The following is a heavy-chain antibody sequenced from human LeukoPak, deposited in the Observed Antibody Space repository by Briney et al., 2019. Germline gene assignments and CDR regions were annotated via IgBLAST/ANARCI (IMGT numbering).Heavy chain of an antibody. CDR1: GGSISSYY. CDR3: ARVGYSSGFDY. D-gene: IGHD5-18*01. CDR2: IYYSGNT. J-gene: IGHJ4*02. V-gene: IGHV4-59*08. Sequence: SETLSLTCTVSGGSISSYYWSWIRQPPGKKLEWIGYIYYSGNTNYNPSLKSRLTISIDTSKNQFSLKLRSVTAADTAVYFCARVGYSSGFDYWGQGTLVTVSA.